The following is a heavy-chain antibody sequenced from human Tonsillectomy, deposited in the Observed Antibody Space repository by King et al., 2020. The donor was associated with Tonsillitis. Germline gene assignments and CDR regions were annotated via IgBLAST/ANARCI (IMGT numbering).Heavy chain of an antibody. CDR1: GFSVSIDY. Sequence: SLIIFCSSSGFSVSIDYMRWFSLAPGKGLEWLSVIYSGGSTYYADSVKGRFTISRDNSKNTLYLQMNSLRADDTAVYYCTRVSAIFGVVIAKRMDVWGQGTTVTVSS. V-gene: IGHV3-53*01. CDR3: TRVSAIFGVVIAKRMDV. J-gene: IGHJ6*02. D-gene: IGHD3-3*01. CDR2: IYSGGST.